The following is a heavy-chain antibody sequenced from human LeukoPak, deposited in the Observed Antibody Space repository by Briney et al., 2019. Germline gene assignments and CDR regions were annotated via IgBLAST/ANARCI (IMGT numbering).Heavy chain of an antibody. CDR3: ARDFTRGYHYDSSDY. CDR1: GFTFSDYY. V-gene: IGHV3-11*05. Sequence: GGSLRLSCAASGFTFSDYYMSWIRQAPGKGLEWVSYISRSSTYTNYADSVKGRFSISRDNAKNSLYLQMNSLRAEDTAVYYCARDFTRGYHYDSSDYWGQGTLVTVSS. CDR2: ISRSSTYT. J-gene: IGHJ4*02. D-gene: IGHD3-22*01.